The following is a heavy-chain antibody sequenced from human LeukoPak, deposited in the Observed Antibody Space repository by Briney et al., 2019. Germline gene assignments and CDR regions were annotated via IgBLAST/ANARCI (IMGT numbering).Heavy chain of an antibody. V-gene: IGHV1-8*02. D-gene: IGHD1-26*01. Sequence: ASVKVSCKASGYTFTSYGISRVRQATGQGLEWMGWMNPNSGKTGYAQKFQGRVTMTRNTSIGTASMELSSLRSEDTAVYYCARGSGSYSFWGQGTLVTVSS. J-gene: IGHJ4*02. CDR2: MNPNSGKT. CDR1: GYTFTSYG. CDR3: ARGSGSYSF.